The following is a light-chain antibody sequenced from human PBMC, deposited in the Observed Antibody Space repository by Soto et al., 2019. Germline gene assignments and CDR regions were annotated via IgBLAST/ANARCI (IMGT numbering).Light chain of an antibody. CDR3: QQSSDIPYT. V-gene: IGKV1-39*01. Sequence: DIQMTQSPSSLSASVGDRVTVTSRASQSISTYLNWYQQNPGKAPKLLIYAASSLQSGVPSRFSGSGSGTDFTLTISSLQPEDFATYYCQQSSDIPYTFGQGTKLEIK. J-gene: IGKJ2*01. CDR1: QSISTY. CDR2: AAS.